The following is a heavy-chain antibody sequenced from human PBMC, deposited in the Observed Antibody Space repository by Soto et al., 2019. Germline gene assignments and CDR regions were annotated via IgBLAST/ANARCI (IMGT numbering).Heavy chain of an antibody. V-gene: IGHV2-5*02. D-gene: IGHD7-27*01. CDR1: GFSLSTSGVG. Sequence: QITLKESGPTLVKPTQTLTLTCTFSGFSLSTSGVGVGWIRQPPGKALEWLALIYWDDDKRYSPSLKSRLTITKDTSKTQVVLTMTNMHPVDTATYYCAHSLIPNWGSRGAFDYWGQGTLVTVSS. CDR2: IYWDDDK. CDR3: AHSLIPNWGSRGAFDY. J-gene: IGHJ4*02.